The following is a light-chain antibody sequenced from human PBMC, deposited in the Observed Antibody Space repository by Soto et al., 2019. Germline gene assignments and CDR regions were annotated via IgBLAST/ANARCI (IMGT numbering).Light chain of an antibody. CDR1: QSVYSN. Sequence: EIVMTQSPATLSLSPGERATLSCRASQSVYSNVAWYQQKPGQTPRLLIYESSTRATGIPARFRRGGSGTHFTLTISSLQSEDFADYFFQQYQSWPLTFGGGTKVEIK. V-gene: IGKV3-15*01. J-gene: IGKJ4*01. CDR3: QQYQSWPLT. CDR2: ESS.